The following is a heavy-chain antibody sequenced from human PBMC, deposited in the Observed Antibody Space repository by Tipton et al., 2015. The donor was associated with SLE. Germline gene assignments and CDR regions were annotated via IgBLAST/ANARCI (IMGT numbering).Heavy chain of an antibody. CDR1: GGSIGPYY. J-gene: IGHJ4*02. CDR3: ARHPGASFDF. CDR2: IHDSGAT. Sequence: TLSLTCTVSGGSIGPYYWHWIRQHPGKGLEWIGYIHDSGATFYNPSLRSRSAISVDTSQNQFSLRLTSATAADTAIYYCARHPGASFDFWGQGILVTVSS. V-gene: IGHV4-31*03.